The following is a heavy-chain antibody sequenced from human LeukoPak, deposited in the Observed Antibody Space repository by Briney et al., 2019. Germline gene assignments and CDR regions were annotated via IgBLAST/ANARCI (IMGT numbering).Heavy chain of an antibody. V-gene: IGHV1-2*02. D-gene: IGHD4-11*01. J-gene: IGHJ4*02. CDR3: ARARYSNFHYFDY. Sequence: EASVKVSCKASGGTFSSYAISWVRQAPGQGLEWMGWINPNSGDTNYAQKFQGRVTMTRDTSISTAYMELSRLRSDDTAVYYCARARYSNFHYFDYWGQGTLVTVSS. CDR1: GGTFSSYA. CDR2: INPNSGDT.